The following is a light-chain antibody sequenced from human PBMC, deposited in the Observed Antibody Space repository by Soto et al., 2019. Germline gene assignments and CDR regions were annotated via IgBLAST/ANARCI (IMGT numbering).Light chain of an antibody. J-gene: IGKJ1*01. Sequence: DIQMTQSPSSLSASVGDRVTITCRASQSISYYLNWYQQKPGKAPKLLIYAASSLQSGVPSRFSGSGSGTDFTLTISNLQPEDFATYYCQQSYSTPRTFGQGTKVEIK. CDR1: QSISYY. CDR3: QQSYSTPRT. CDR2: AAS. V-gene: IGKV1-39*01.